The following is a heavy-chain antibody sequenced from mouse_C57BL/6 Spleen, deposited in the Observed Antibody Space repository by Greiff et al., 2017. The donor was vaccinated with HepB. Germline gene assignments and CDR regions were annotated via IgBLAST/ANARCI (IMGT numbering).Heavy chain of an antibody. J-gene: IGHJ4*01. D-gene: IGHD2-5*01. V-gene: IGHV5-16*01. CDR1: GFTFSDYY. CDR3: ARGAYYSIYYAMDY. CDR2: INYDGSST. Sequence: DVQLVESEGGLVQPGSSMKLSCTASGFTFSDYYMAWVRQVPEKGLEWVANINYDGSSTYYLDSLKSRFIISRDNAKNILYLQMSSLKSEDTATYYCARGAYYSIYYAMDYWGQGTSVTVSS.